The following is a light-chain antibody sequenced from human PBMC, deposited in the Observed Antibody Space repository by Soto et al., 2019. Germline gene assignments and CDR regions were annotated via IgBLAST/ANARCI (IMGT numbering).Light chain of an antibody. J-gene: IGKJ5*01. Sequence: EIVLTQSPATLSLSPGERATLFCRASQSVGSSLAWYQQKLGQAPRLLIYGASDRATDIPGRFSGSGSGTDFTLIISSLEPEDFAVYYCQQRSNWPITFGQGTRLEIK. CDR3: QQRSNWPIT. CDR2: GAS. V-gene: IGKV3-11*01. CDR1: QSVGSS.